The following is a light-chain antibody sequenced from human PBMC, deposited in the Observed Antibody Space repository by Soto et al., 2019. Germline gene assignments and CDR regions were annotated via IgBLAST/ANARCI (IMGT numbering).Light chain of an antibody. J-gene: IGKJ1*01. Sequence: EIVLTQSPATLSLSPGERATLSCRASQSVGSYFAWYQQKPGQAPRLLIYDASNRATGIPARFSGSGSGTDFTLTISSLESEDFAVYYCQQRSTWPLTFGQGTQVEIK. CDR2: DAS. V-gene: IGKV3-11*01. CDR1: QSVGSY. CDR3: QQRSTWPLT.